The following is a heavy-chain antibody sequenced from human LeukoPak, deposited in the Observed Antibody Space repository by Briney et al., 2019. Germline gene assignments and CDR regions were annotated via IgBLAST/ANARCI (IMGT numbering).Heavy chain of an antibody. CDR2: IYTSGST. J-gene: IGHJ6*03. D-gene: IGHD3-10*01. V-gene: IGHV4-4*07. CDR3: ARDSPLSPIGYYGSGSYYVYYYYMDV. CDR1: GGSISSYY. Sequence: SETLSLTCTVSGGSISSYYWSWVRQPAGKGLEWIGRIYTSGSTNYNPSLKSRVTMSVDTSKNQFSLKLSSVTAADTAVYYCARDSPLSPIGYYGSGSYYVYYYYMDVWGKGTTVTISS.